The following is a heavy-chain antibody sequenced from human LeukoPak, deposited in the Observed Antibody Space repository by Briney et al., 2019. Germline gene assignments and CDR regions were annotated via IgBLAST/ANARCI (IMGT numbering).Heavy chain of an antibody. J-gene: IGHJ4*02. V-gene: IGHV3-30-3*01. CDR1: GFTFSSYA. CDR2: ISYDGSNK. CDR3: AKGLYDILTGFDY. Sequence: GRSLRLSCAASGFTFSSYAMHWVRQAPGKGLEWVAVISYDGSNKYYADSVKGRFTISRDNSKNTLYLHMNSLRAEDTAVYYCAKGLYDILTGFDYWGQGTLVTVSS. D-gene: IGHD3-9*01.